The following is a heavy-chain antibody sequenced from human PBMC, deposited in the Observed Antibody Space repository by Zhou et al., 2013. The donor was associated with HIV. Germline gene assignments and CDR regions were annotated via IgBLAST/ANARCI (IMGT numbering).Heavy chain of an antibody. CDR2: FDPEDVMT. J-gene: IGHJ4*02. Sequence: QVQLLQSGAEVKPPGASVKVSCKVVGYTLANLAIHWVRQPPGQGLEWMGGFDPEDVMTVYAQKFEGRVTLTQDASSDTAYMSMSGLTSDDTAVYYCGTIPHLTGTTVDMTAIGGGDYWGRGT. CDR1: GYTLANLA. CDR3: GTIPHLTGTTVDMTAIGGGDY. D-gene: IGHD3-16*01. V-gene: IGHV1-24*01.